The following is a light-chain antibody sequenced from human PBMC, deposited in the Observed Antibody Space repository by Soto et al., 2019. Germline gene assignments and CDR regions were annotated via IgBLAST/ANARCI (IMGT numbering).Light chain of an antibody. CDR1: QSVRSY. CDR3: QQRTNWPPLT. CDR2: DAS. V-gene: IGKV3-11*01. J-gene: IGKJ4*01. Sequence: EGVLTQSPATLSLSPGERATLSCRSSQSVRSYLAWFQHKPGQAPRLLIYDASNRATGIPGRFSGSGFGTDFTLTISSLEPEDFGVYYCQQRTNWPPLTFGGGTRVEIK.